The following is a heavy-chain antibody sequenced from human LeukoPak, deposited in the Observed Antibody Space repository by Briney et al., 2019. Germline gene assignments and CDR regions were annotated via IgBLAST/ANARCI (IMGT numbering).Heavy chain of an antibody. CDR2: IYYSGST. J-gene: IGHJ6*02. D-gene: IGHD5-12*01. CDR1: GGSISSYY. V-gene: IGHV4-59*01. Sequence: SETLSLTGTGSGGSISSYYWSWIRQPPGKGLEWIGYIYYSGSTNYNPSLKSRVTISVDTSKNQFSLKLSSVTAADTAVYYCARISGYDYIYGSYYGMDVWGQGTTVTVSS. CDR3: ARISGYDYIYGSYYGMDV.